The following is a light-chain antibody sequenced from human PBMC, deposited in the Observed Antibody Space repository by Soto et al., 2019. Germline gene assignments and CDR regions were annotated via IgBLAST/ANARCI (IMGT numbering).Light chain of an antibody. CDR3: QQYNNWPQT. Sequence: EIVMTQSPATLSVSPGERATLSCRASQSISSNLAWYQHKPGQAPKLLMFATSSRATGVPPRFSGSGSATEFTLTISSLQSEDFAVYYCQQYNNWPQTFGHGTKVEYK. V-gene: IGKV3-15*01. CDR2: ATS. J-gene: IGKJ1*01. CDR1: QSISSN.